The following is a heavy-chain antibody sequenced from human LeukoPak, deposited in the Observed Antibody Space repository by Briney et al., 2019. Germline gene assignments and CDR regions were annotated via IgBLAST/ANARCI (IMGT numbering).Heavy chain of an antibody. V-gene: IGHV3-7*01. CDR2: IKQDGSEK. D-gene: IGHD3-10*01. J-gene: IGHJ4*02. Sequence: GRSLRLSCAASGFTFSSYWMSWVRQAPGKGLEWVANIKQDGSEKYYVDSVKGRFTISRDNAKNSLYLQMNSLRAEDTAVYYCARDLGMVRGDPCYWGQGTLVTVSS. CDR3: ARDLGMVRGDPCY. CDR1: GFTFSSYW.